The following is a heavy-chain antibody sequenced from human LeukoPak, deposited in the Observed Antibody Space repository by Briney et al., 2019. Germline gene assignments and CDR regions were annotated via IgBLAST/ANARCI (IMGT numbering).Heavy chain of an antibody. V-gene: IGHV1-2*02. J-gene: IGHJ3*02. Sequence: GASVKVSCKASGYTFTGYYMHWVRQAPGQGLEWMGWINPNSGGTNYAQKFQGRVTMTRDTSISTAYMELSRLRSDDTAVYYCASVLESKRHYDILTGQSMGINAFDIWGQGTMVTVSS. D-gene: IGHD3-9*01. CDR2: INPNSGGT. CDR1: GYTFTGYY. CDR3: ASVLESKRHYDILTGQSMGINAFDI.